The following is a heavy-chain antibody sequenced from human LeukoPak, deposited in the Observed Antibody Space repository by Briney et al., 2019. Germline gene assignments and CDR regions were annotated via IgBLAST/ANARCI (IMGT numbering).Heavy chain of an antibody. CDR2: INPSGGST. Sequence: ASVKVSCKASGYRFSSYYMIWVRQAPGQGLEWMGIINPSGGSTYYAQKFQGRVTMTRDMSTSTVYMELSSLRSEDTALYYCATGSHVRVYDSNPYDGHYWGQGTLVTVSS. V-gene: IGHV1-46*01. D-gene: IGHD3-22*01. J-gene: IGHJ4*02. CDR1: GYRFSSYY. CDR3: ATGSHVRVYDSNPYDGHY.